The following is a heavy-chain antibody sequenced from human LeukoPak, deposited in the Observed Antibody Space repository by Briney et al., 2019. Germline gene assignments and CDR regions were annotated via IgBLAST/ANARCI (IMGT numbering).Heavy chain of an antibody. CDR1: GFTFSSYS. V-gene: IGHV3-21*01. J-gene: IGHJ4*02. CDR2: ISSSSSYI. CDR3: ATMVGATTDY. Sequence: GGSLRLSCAASGFTFSSYSMNWVRQAPGKGLEWVSSISSSSSYIYYADSVKGRFTISRDNTKNSLYLQMNSLRAEDTAVYYCATMVGATTDYWGQGTLVTVSS. D-gene: IGHD1-26*01.